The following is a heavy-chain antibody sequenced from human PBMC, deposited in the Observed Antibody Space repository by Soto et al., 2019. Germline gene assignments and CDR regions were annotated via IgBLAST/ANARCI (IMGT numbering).Heavy chain of an antibody. D-gene: IGHD2-21*02. V-gene: IGHV3-53*01. CDR3: RAWLVTESFDV. J-gene: IGHJ3*01. Sequence: GGSLRLSCAASGFSVNSNFMNWVRRAPGKGLEWVSFTPRTGATLYADSVKGRLLVSRDDANNAVYLRLNSLTVDDTAVYYCRAWLVTESFDVWGLGTVVTVAS. CDR1: GFSVNSNF. CDR2: TPRTGAT.